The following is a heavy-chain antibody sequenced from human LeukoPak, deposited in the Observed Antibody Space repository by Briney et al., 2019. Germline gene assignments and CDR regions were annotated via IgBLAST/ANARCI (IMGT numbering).Heavy chain of an antibody. CDR1: GFTFSNYA. J-gene: IGHJ5*02. CDR2: IFGTGTTT. Sequence: PGGSLRLSCAASGFTFSNYAMSWVRQAPGKGLEWVSAIFGTGTTTYYADSVKGRFTISRDNSKNTVYLQMNSLRVEDTAVYYCAKDRYCSCNSCYAGQFDPWGQGTLVTVSS. D-gene: IGHD2-2*01. CDR3: AKDRYCSCNSCYAGQFDP. V-gene: IGHV3-23*01.